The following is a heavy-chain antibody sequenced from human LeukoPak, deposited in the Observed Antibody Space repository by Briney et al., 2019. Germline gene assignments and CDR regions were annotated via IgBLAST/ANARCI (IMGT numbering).Heavy chain of an antibody. Sequence: GGSLRLSCAASGFTFDDYAMHWVRQAPGKGLEWVSGISWNSGSIGYADSVKGRFTISRDNAKNSLYLQMNSLRAKDMALYYCARSTTGTSYDAFDIWGQGTMVTVSS. V-gene: IGHV3-9*03. D-gene: IGHD1-1*01. CDR1: GFTFDDYA. CDR2: ISWNSGSI. CDR3: ARSTTGTSYDAFDI. J-gene: IGHJ3*02.